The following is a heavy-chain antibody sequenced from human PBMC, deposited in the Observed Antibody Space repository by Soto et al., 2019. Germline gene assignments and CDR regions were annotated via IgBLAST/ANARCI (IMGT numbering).Heavy chain of an antibody. CDR2: ISGGGGST. V-gene: IGHV3-23*01. CDR1: AFTFSNHA. Sequence: EVQLLESGGGLVQPGGSLRLSCAPSAFTFSNHAMSWVRQAPGKGLEWASTISGGGGSTYYADSVKGRFTISRDNSKNTLFLQLNSLRAEDTAVYYCAKDFSYYYGSGSYFDYWGQGTLVTVSS. J-gene: IGHJ4*02. CDR3: AKDFSYYYGSGSYFDY. D-gene: IGHD3-10*01.